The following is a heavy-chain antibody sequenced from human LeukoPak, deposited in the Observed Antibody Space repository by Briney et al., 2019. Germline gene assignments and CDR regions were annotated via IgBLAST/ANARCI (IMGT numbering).Heavy chain of an antibody. V-gene: IGHV4-39*01. J-gene: IGHJ4*02. D-gene: IGHD3-10*01. CDR2: MYYGGST. CDR3: ARIGVWFGEGNLSGYFDY. Sequence: SETLSLTCTVSGASISSSNYYWGWIRQPPGKGLAWIGSMYYGGSTYYNPALQSRVTISVDTSKNQFSLRLTSVTAADTAVYYCARIGVWFGEGNLSGYFDYWGQGILVTVSS. CDR1: GASISSSNYY.